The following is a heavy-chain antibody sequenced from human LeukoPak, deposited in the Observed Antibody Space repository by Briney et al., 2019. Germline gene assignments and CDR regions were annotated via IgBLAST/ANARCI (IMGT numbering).Heavy chain of an antibody. CDR1: GFTFSSYF. CDR3: ARALTGIPYYFDY. CDR2: ITTSSSDV. V-gene: IGHV3-21*01. D-gene: IGHD1-20*01. Sequence: GGSLRLSCAASGFTFSSYFMNWVRQAPGKGLEWVSSITTSSSDVYYADSVRGRFTISRDNAKNSLFLQMNGLRAEDTAVYYCARALTGIPYYFDYRGQGSLVTVSS. J-gene: IGHJ4*02.